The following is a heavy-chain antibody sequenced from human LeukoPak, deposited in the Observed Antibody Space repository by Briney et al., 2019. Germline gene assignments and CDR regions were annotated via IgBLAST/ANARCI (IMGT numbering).Heavy chain of an antibody. V-gene: IGHV3-43*02. D-gene: IGHD2-21*02. Sequence: GGSLTLACIAVRPTFNEFVMSWVRQVPGKSLEWVAFISGDGGTTDYASSVEGRFTISRDNTQKSLFLEMNNLGTEDTALYYCAKSGLGDHGIFTGRGSPYYYYYLDVWGKGTTVIVS. CDR1: RPTFNEFV. CDR2: ISGDGGTT. CDR3: AKSGLGDHGIFTGRGSPYYYYYLDV. J-gene: IGHJ6*03.